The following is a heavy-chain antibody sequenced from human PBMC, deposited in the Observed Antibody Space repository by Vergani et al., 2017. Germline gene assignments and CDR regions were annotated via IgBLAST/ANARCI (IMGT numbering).Heavy chain of an antibody. CDR1: GYTFTGYY. CDR3: ARDAYYYDSSGYYDY. CDR2: INPNSGGT. J-gene: IGHJ4*02. Sequence: QVQLVQSGAEVKKPGASVKVSCKASGYTFTGYYMHWVRQAPGQGLEWMGWINPNSGGTNYAQKFQGRVTMTGDTSISTAYMELSRLRSDDTAVYYCARDAYYYDSSGYYDYWGQGTLVTVSS. D-gene: IGHD3-22*01. V-gene: IGHV1-2*02.